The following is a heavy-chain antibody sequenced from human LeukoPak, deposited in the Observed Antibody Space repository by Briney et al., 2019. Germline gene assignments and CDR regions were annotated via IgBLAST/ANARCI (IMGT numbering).Heavy chain of an antibody. D-gene: IGHD3-3*01. CDR2: INSDGRST. Sequence: GGSLRLSCAASGFTFSDYTMNWVRQAPGKGLVWVSRINSDGRSTDYADSVKGRFTISRDNTKNTLYLQMNSLRVEDTAMYYCAHTVWSGNYFDYWGQGTLVTVSS. J-gene: IGHJ4*02. V-gene: IGHV3-74*01. CDR1: GFTFSDYT. CDR3: AHTVWSGNYFDY.